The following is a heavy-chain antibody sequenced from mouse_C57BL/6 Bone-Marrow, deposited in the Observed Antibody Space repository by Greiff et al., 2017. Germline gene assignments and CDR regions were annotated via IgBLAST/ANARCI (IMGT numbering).Heavy chain of an antibody. D-gene: IGHD1-1*01. Sequence: QVQLQQSGAELMKPGASVKLSCKATGYTFTGYWIEWVKQRPGHGLEWIGEILPGSGSTNYHEKFKGKATFTADTSSNTAYMQLSSLTTEDSAIYYCARAYYYGSSYWFAYWGQGTLVTVSA. J-gene: IGHJ3*01. CDR1: GYTFTGYW. CDR3: ARAYYYGSSYWFAY. CDR2: ILPGSGST. V-gene: IGHV1-9*01.